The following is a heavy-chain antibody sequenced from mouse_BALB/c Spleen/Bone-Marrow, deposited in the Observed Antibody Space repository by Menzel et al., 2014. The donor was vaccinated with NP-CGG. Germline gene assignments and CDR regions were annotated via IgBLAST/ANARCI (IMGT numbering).Heavy chain of an antibody. Sequence: EVHLVESGGDLVKPGGSLKLSCAASGFTFSSYGMSWVRQTPDKRLEWVATISSGGSYTYYPDSVKGRFTISRDNAKNPLYLQMSNLKSEDNAMYYCARQDYGWFAYWGQGTLVTVSA. CDR3: ARQDYGWFAY. CDR1: GFTFSSYG. D-gene: IGHD2-4*01. J-gene: IGHJ3*01. CDR2: ISSGGSYT. V-gene: IGHV5-6*01.